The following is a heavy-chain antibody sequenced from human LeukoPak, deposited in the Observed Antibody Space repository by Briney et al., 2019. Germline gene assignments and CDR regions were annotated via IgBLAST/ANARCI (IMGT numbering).Heavy chain of an antibody. CDR3: ATRPTPPYYSYYMDV. Sequence: SETLSLTCAVYGGSYSGYYWNWIRQPPGKGLEWIGEINHSGSTNYNPSLKSRVTISVDTSKNQFSLKLNSVTAADTAVYSCATRPTPPYYSYYMDVWGKGTTVTVSS. CDR2: INHSGST. V-gene: IGHV4-34*01. CDR1: GGSYSGYY. J-gene: IGHJ6*03.